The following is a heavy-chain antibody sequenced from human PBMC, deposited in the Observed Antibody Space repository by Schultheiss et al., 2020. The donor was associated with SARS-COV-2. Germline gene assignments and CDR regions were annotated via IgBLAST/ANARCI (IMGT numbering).Heavy chain of an antibody. CDR2: ISSSGTYT. J-gene: IGHJ6*03. V-gene: IGHV3-11*06. CDR1: GFIFSDSY. CDR3: ARGEYSTGYMDV. Sequence: GESLKISCAASGFIFSDSYISWVRQAQGKGPEWLSYISSSGTYTDYADSVKGRFTISRDNAKNSLYLQMNSLRDEDTAVYYCARGEYSTGYMDVWGKGTTVTVSS. D-gene: IGHD6-6*01.